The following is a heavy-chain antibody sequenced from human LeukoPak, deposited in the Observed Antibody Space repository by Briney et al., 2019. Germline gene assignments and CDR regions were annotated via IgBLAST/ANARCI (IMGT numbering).Heavy chain of an antibody. J-gene: IGHJ1*01. CDR2: IIPILGIA. CDR3: AREFLRNYYDTPPSRYFQH. CDR1: GGTFSSYA. Sequence: SVKVSCKASGGTFSSYAISWVRQAPGQGLEWMGRIIPILGIANYAQKFQGRVTITADKSTSTAYMELSSLRSEDTAVYYCAREFLRNYYDTPPSRYFQHWGLGTLVTVS. D-gene: IGHD3-22*01. V-gene: IGHV1-69*04.